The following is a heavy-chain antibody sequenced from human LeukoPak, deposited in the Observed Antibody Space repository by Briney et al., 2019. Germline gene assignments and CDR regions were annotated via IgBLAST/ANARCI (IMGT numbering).Heavy chain of an antibody. CDR1: GFTFSGSA. Sequence: GGSLRLSCATSGFTFSGSAIHWVRQASGKGLEWVGRIRSKANSYATTDVASVRGRFSVSRDDSKNTAYLQMNSLKTEDTAVYYCTRPSYDSSVSGVVYWGQGTLVTVSS. J-gene: IGHJ4*02. V-gene: IGHV3-73*01. CDR2: IRSKANSYAT. D-gene: IGHD3-22*01. CDR3: TRPSYDSSVSGVVY.